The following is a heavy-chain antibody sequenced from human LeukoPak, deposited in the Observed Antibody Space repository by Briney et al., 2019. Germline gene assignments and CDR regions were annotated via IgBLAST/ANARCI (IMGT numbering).Heavy chain of an antibody. J-gene: IGHJ4*02. D-gene: IGHD3-16*01. CDR1: GFSFSDYY. Sequence: GGSLRLSCAASGFSFSDYYMNWFRQAPGKGLEWVSYISRGGNTIYYADSVKGRFTVSRDNAKNSLYLQMNSLRAEDTAVYYCARDGGSGKLDYRGQGALVTVSS. V-gene: IGHV3-11*04. CDR3: ARDGGSGKLDY. CDR2: ISRGGNTI.